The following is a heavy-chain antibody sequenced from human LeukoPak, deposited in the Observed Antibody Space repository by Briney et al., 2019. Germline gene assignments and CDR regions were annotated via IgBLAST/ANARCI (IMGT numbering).Heavy chain of an antibody. D-gene: IGHD3-22*01. V-gene: IGHV4-39*01. CDR2: MHYGGIT. CDR3: ARAYSSSRRYENDC. J-gene: IGHJ4*02. CDR1: GRSISSSSYY. Sequence: SETLSLTCTVSGRSISSSSYYWGWIRQPPGKGLEWIGSMHYGGITYYNPSLKTRVTISVDTSKYQFSLRLTSVSAAASAVYSCARAYSSSRRYENDCWGQGTLVTVSS.